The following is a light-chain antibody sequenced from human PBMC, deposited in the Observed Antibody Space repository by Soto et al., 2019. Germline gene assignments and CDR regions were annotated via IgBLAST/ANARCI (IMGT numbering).Light chain of an antibody. CDR1: SSDVGTYDY. V-gene: IGLV2-11*01. CDR3: ISCTSVNTRCV. J-gene: IGLJ1*01. CDR2: DVT. Sequence: QSALTQPRSVSGSPGQSVTIACTGTSSDVGTYDYVSWYQVHPGKAPKLMVYDVTKRPSGVPDRFSGSKSGNTASLTISGLQPEDEADYYCISCTSVNTRCVFGSGTKLTVL.